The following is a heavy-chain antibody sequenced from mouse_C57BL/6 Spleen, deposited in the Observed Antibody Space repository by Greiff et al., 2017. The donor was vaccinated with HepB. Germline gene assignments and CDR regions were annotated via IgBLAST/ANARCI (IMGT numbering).Heavy chain of an antibody. V-gene: IGHV1-82*01. J-gene: IGHJ1*03. CDR2: IYPGDGDT. D-gene: IGHD4-1*02. CDR1: GYAFSSSW. CDR3: ARTDFQLGYFDV. Sequence: QVQLQQSGPELVKPGASVKISCKASGYAFSSSWMNWVKQRPGKGLEWIGRIYPGDGDTNYNGKFKGKATLTADKSSSTAYMQLSSLTSEDSAVYFCARTDFQLGYFDVWGTGTTVTVSS.